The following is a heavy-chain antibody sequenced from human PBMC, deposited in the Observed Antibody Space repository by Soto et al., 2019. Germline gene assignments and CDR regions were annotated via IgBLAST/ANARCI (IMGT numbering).Heavy chain of an antibody. D-gene: IGHD2-2*02. V-gene: IGHV3-13*05. Sequence: GWSLGLSCATSGFTFSNFDMHWVRQVPGKGLDWVSAIGAARDPYYLGSVNGRFTISRENAKNSVYLQMNDLRAGDSAVYYCARAYTGRLPRRADYYYAMDVWGQGTTVTVSS. J-gene: IGHJ6*02. CDR2: IGAARDP. CDR1: GFTFSNFD. CDR3: ARAYTGRLPRRADYYYAMDV.